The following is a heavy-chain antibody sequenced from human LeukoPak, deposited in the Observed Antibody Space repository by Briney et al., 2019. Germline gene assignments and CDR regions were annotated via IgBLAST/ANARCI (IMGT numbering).Heavy chain of an antibody. D-gene: IGHD6-13*01. CDR1: GGSFNGYY. CDR3: ARGHPSSSWWFSGGYYYYYYRDV. Sequence: SSETLSLTCAVYGGSFNGYYWSWIRQPPGKGLEGIGEINHSGSTNYNPSLKSRVTISVDTSKNQFSLKLSSVTAADTAVYYCARGHPSSSWWFSGGYYYYYYRDVWGKGNTVTVSS. V-gene: IGHV4-34*01. J-gene: IGHJ6*03. CDR2: INHSGST.